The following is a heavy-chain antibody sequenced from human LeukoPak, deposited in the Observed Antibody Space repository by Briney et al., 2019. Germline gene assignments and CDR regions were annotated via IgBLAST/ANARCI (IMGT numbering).Heavy chain of an antibody. CDR2: ISYDGSNK. CDR1: GFTFSSYG. V-gene: IGHV3-30*18. Sequence: GGSLRLSCAASGFTFSSYGMHWVRQAPGKGLEWVAVISYDGSNKYYADSVKGRFTISRDNSKNTLYLQMNSLRAEDTAVYYCAKDRPPPAMEGWFDPWGQGTLVTVSS. CDR3: AKDRPPPAMEGWFDP. J-gene: IGHJ5*02. D-gene: IGHD5-18*01.